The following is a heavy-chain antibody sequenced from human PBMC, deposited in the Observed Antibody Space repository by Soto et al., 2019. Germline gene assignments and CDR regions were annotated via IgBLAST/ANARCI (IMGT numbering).Heavy chain of an antibody. V-gene: IGHV2-5*02. Sequence: QITLKESGPTLVKPTQTLTLTCTYSGFSLSSTGVGVGWIRQPPGKALEWLALIYWDDDKRYSPSLKSRLTITKDTYKSQVVLTMTNMDPVDTATYYCAHKNDYGGNFDYWGQGTLVTVSS. D-gene: IGHD4-17*01. CDR1: GFSLSSTGVG. CDR3: AHKNDYGGNFDY. CDR2: IYWDDDK. J-gene: IGHJ4*02.